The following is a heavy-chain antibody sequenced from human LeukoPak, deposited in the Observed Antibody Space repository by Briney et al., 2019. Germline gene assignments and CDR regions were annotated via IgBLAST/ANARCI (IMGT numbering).Heavy chain of an antibody. D-gene: IGHD3-10*01. V-gene: IGHV3-21*01. CDR3: ARENVYYGSGSYGWFDP. J-gene: IGHJ5*02. CDR1: GFTFSSYS. Sequence: KAGGSLRLSCAASGFTFSSYSMNWVRQAPGKGLEWVSSISSSSSYIYYADSVKGRFTISRDNAKNSLYLQMNSLRAEDTAVYYCARENVYYGSGSYGWFDPWGQGTLVTVSS. CDR2: ISSSSSYI.